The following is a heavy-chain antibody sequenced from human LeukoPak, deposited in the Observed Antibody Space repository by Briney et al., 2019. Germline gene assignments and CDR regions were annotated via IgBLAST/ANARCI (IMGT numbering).Heavy chain of an antibody. Sequence: GGSLRLSCAASGFTFSDYYMSWIRQAPGKGLEWVSYISSSGSTIYYADSVKGRFTISRDNAKNSLYLQMNSLRAEDTAVYYCAKGALTGDDDEEFDYWGQGTLVTVSS. J-gene: IGHJ4*02. CDR2: ISSSGSTI. D-gene: IGHD7-27*01. V-gene: IGHV3-11*01. CDR1: GFTFSDYY. CDR3: AKGALTGDDDEEFDY.